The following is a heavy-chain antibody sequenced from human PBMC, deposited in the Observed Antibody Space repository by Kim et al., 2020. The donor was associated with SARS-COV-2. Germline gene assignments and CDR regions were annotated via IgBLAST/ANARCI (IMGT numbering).Heavy chain of an antibody. CDR3: VSDSYYYCGMDV. Sequence: RQADPVKGRFTISRENAKKKLYMEMNSLRADDTAVYYCVSDSYYYCGMDVWGQGTTVTVSS. J-gene: IGHJ6*02. V-gene: IGHV3-74*01.